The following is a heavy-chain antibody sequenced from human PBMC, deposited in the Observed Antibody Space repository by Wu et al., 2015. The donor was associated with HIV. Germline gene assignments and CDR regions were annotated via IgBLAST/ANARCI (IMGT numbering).Heavy chain of an antibody. CDR2: IIPILSTT. V-gene: IGHV1-69*11. D-gene: IGHD4-11*01. J-gene: IGHJ5*02. Sequence: QLVQSGTEVKKPGSSVKVSCKTSGGAFGTYGITWVRQVPGQGLEWMGGIIPILSTTNYAQRLQGRVTITADESTSTAYMELTSLKSEDTAVYYCARDYSDSKWFDPWGQGTLVTVSS. CDR1: GGAFGTYG. CDR3: ARDYSDSKWFDP.